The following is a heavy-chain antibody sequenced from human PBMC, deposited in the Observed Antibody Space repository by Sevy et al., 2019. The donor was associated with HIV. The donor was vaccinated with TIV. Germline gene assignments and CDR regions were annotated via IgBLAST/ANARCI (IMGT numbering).Heavy chain of an antibody. CDR2: IRSKANSYAT. J-gene: IGHJ6*02. V-gene: IGHV3-73*01. Sequence: GGSLRLSCAASGFTFSGSAMHWVRQASGKGLEWVGRIRSKANSYATAYAASVKGRFTISRDDSKNTAYQQMNSLKTEETAVYYCTRGLVDGMDVWGQGTTVTVSS. CDR1: GFTFSGSA. D-gene: IGHD6-6*01. CDR3: TRGLVDGMDV.